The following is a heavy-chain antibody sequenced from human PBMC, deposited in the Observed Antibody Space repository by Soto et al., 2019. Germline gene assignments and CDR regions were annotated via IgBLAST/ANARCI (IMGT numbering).Heavy chain of an antibody. Sequence: ASVKVSCKASGYDFSSYPINWVRQAPGQRPEWVGWLNVANGNTQYSRKVQDRVTITRDTSATTVYMLLSSLRSEDTAVYFCARRGLPSTIGGAAWAYLDHWGQGSLVTVSS. CDR3: ARRGLPSTIGGAAWAYLDH. CDR1: GYDFSSYP. J-gene: IGHJ4*02. D-gene: IGHD1-26*01. CDR2: LNVANGNT. V-gene: IGHV1-3*01.